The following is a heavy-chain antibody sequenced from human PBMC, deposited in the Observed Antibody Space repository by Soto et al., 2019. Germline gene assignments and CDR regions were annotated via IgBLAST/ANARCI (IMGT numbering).Heavy chain of an antibody. J-gene: IGHJ5*02. CDR3: ARVQCISTSCYLGFDP. D-gene: IGHD2-2*01. CDR1: GYTFTSYG. Sequence: ASLKVSCKASGYTFTSYGISWVRQAPGQGLEWMGWISAYNGNTNYAQKLQGRVTMTTDTSTSTAYMELRSLRSDDTAVYYCARVQCISTSCYLGFDPWGQGTLVTVSS. V-gene: IGHV1-18*01. CDR2: ISAYNGNT.